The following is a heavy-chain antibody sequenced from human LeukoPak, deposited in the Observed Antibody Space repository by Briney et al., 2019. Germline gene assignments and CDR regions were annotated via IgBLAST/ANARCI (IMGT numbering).Heavy chain of an antibody. V-gene: IGHV3-23*01. J-gene: IGHJ6*02. Sequence: GGSLRLSCAASGFTFSSYGMSWVRQAPGKGLEWVSAISGSGGSTYYADSVKGRFAISRDNSKNTLYLQMNSLRAEDTAVYYCAKVYYDILTGYRVDGMDVWGQGTTVTVSS. CDR2: ISGSGGST. CDR1: GFTFSSYG. D-gene: IGHD3-9*01. CDR3: AKVYYDILTGYRVDGMDV.